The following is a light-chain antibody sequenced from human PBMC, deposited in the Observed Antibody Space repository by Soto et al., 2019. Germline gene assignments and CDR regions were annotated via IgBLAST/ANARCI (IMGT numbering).Light chain of an antibody. CDR3: QSYDSSLTNAV. CDR2: EVG. Sequence: QSALTQPPSASGSPGQSVTISCTGTSNDVGGYKYVSWYQQHPGKAPKLMIYEVGKRPSGVPDRFSGSKSGNTASLTVSGLQAEDEADYHCQSYDSSLTNAVFGGGTKVTVL. CDR1: SNDVGGYKY. J-gene: IGLJ2*01. V-gene: IGLV2-8*01.